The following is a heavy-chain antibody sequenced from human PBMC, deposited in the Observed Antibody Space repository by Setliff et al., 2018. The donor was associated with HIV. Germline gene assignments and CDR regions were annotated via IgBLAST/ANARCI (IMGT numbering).Heavy chain of an antibody. J-gene: IGHJ5*02. CDR2: IYTSGST. Sequence: PSETLSLTCTVSGGSISSGSYYWNWIRQPAGKGLEWIGRIYTSGSTNYNPSLKSRVTISVDTSGNQFSLKLSSVTAADTAVYYCARSYYYDSSGYSSRYWFDPWG. D-gene: IGHD3-22*01. V-gene: IGHV4-61*02. CDR1: GGSISSGSYY. CDR3: ARSYYYDSSGYSSRYWFDP.